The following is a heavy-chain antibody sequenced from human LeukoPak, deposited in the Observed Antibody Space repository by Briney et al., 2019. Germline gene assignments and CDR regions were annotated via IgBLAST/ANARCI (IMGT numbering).Heavy chain of an antibody. CDR1: GYTFTSYA. V-gene: IGHV1-18*01. CDR3: ARPLYYDFWSGYSYYFDY. J-gene: IGHJ4*02. D-gene: IGHD3-3*01. CDR2: ISAYNGNT. Sequence: GASVKVSCKASGYTFTSYAISWVRQAPGQGLEWMGWISAYNGNTNYAQKLQGRVTMTTDTSTSTAYMELRSLRSDDTAVYYCARPLYYDFWSGYSYYFDYWGQGTLVTVSS.